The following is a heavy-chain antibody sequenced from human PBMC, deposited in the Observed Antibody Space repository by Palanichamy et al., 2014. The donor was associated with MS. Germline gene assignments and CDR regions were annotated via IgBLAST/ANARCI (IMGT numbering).Heavy chain of an antibody. Sequence: QVQLVESGRGVVQPGRSLRLSCAASGFTFSSYGMHWVRQAPGKGLEWVAVISYDGSNKYYADSVKGRFTISRDNSKNTLYLQMNSLRAEDTAVYYCAKDSYWGQGTLVTVSS. CDR2: ISYDGSNK. J-gene: IGHJ4*02. CDR1: GFTFSSYG. CDR3: AKDSY. V-gene: IGHV3-30*18.